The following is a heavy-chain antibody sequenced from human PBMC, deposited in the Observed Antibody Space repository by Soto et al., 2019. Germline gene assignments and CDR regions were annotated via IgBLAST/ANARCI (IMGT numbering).Heavy chain of an antibody. V-gene: IGHV3-23*01. Sequence: GGSLRLSCAASGFTFSNYVMTWVRQAPGKGLEWVSGISVSGDRTYYGDPVKGRFTISRDNSRNVLYLQMDSLTAEDTAVYFCAKSQYCCYYMDVWGKGTTVTVSS. D-gene: IGHD2-15*01. CDR3: AKSQYCCYYMDV. CDR2: ISVSGDRT. J-gene: IGHJ6*03. CDR1: GFTFSNYV.